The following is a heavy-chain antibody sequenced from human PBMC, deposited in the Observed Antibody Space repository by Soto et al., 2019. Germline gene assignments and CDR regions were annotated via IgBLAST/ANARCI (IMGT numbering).Heavy chain of an antibody. CDR2: IYYSGST. V-gene: IGHV4-31*03. J-gene: IGHJ3*02. D-gene: IGHD5-18*01. Sequence: PSETLSLTCTVSGGSISRGSYYWSWIRQHPGKGQEWIGYIYYSGSTYYNPSLKSRVTISVDTSKNQFSLKLSSVTAADTAVYYCAREGSGYSYAKKAQRDALDIWGQGTMVTVSS. CDR3: AREGSGYSYAKKAQRDALDI. CDR1: GGSISRGSYY.